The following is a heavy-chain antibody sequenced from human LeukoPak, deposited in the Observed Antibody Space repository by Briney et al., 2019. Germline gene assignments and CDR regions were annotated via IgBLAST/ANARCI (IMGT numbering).Heavy chain of an antibody. CDR1: GGSISSGGYY. CDR3: ARDNLAAAGTGGMDV. D-gene: IGHD6-13*01. J-gene: IGHJ6*02. Sequence: PSETLSLTCTVSGGSISSGGYYWSWIRQHPGKGLEWIGYIYYSGSTYYNPSLKSRVTISVDTSKNQFSLKLSSVTAADTAVYYCARDNLAAAGTGGMDVWGQGTTVTVSS. CDR2: IYYSGST. V-gene: IGHV4-31*03.